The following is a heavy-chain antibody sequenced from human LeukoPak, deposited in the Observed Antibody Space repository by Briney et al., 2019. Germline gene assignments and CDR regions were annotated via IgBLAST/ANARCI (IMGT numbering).Heavy chain of an antibody. D-gene: IGHD5-24*01. CDR1: GGSFSGYY. J-gene: IGHJ4*02. CDR2: INHSGST. Sequence: SETLSLTCAVYGGSFSGYYWSWIRQPPGKGLEWIGEINHSGSTNYNPSLKSRVTISVDTSKNQFSLKLSSVTAADTAVYYCARDERWLQPLDYWGQGTLVTVSS. V-gene: IGHV4-34*01. CDR3: ARDERWLQPLDY.